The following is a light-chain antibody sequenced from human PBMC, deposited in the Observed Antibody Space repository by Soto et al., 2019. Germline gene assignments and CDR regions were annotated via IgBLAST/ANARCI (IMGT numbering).Light chain of an antibody. CDR2: GAS. CDR1: QSVSSN. Sequence: VTTQSPATLSVSPGESATLSCRASQSVSSNLAWYQQKPGQAPRLLIYGASTRAPGIPARFSGSGSGTEFTLTISSLQSEDFAVYYCQQYNKWPRTFGQGTKVDIK. V-gene: IGKV3-15*01. J-gene: IGKJ1*01. CDR3: QQYNKWPRT.